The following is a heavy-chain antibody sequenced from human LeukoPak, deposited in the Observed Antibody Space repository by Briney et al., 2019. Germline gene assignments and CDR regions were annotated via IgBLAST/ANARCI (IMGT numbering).Heavy chain of an antibody. V-gene: IGHV4-34*01. CDR1: NYTMNSGYY. Sequence: SETLSLTCKVSNYTMNSGYYWSWIRQTPGNGLEWIGETTHSGSTDYSPSLKSRVSVSVDTSKNQFSLRLTSVTAADTAVYYCARSRIAAAAVNWFDPWGQGTLVTVSS. CDR3: ARSRIAAAAVNWFDP. CDR2: TTHSGST. J-gene: IGHJ5*02. D-gene: IGHD6-13*01.